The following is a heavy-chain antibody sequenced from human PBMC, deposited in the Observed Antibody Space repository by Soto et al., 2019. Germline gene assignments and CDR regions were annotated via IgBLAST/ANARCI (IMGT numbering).Heavy chain of an antibody. D-gene: IGHD1-1*01. CDR2: IIPIFGTA. CDR1: GGTFSSYA. CDR3: AREWDGGNLDAFDI. J-gene: IGHJ3*02. V-gene: IGHV1-69*13. Sequence: SVKVSCKASGGTFSSYAISWVRQAPGQGLEWMGGIIPIFGTANYAQKFQGRVTITADESTSTAYMELSSLRSEDTAVYYCAREWDGGNLDAFDIWGQGTMVTVSS.